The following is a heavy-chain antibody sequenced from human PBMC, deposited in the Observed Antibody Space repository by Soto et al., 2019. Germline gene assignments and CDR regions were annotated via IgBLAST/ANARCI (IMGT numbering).Heavy chain of an antibody. Sequence: LETLSLTCTVSGGSISSYYWSWIRQPPGKGLEWIGYIYYSGSTNYNPSLKSRVTISVDTSKNQFSLKLSSVTAADTAVYYCAREDVVRAFDIWGQGTMVTVSS. J-gene: IGHJ3*02. CDR2: IYYSGST. V-gene: IGHV4-59*01. CDR1: GGSISSYY. D-gene: IGHD2-21*01. CDR3: AREDVVRAFDI.